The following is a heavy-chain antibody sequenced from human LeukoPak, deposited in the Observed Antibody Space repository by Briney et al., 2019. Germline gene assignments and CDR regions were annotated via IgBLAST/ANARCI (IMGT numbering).Heavy chain of an antibody. V-gene: IGHV4-30-2*01. CDR1: GGSISSGGYS. CDR2: IYHSGST. Sequence: SETLPLTCAVSGGSISSGGYSWSWIRQPPGKGLEWIGYIYHSGSTYYNPSLKSRVTISVDRSKNQFSLKLSSVTAADTAVYYCARVYCSGGSCYSGVEYNWFDPWGQGTLVTVSS. D-gene: IGHD2-15*01. J-gene: IGHJ5*02. CDR3: ARVYCSGGSCYSGVEYNWFDP.